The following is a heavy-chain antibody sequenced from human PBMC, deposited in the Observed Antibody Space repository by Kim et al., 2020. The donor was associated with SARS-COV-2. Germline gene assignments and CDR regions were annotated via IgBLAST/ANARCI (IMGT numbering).Heavy chain of an antibody. D-gene: IGHD2-21*02. CDR3: ATSGMTPNAFDI. Sequence: YYADSVKGQFTISRDTSKNTVYLQMNSLRAGDTAVYYCATSGMTPNAFDIWGQGTMVTVSS. V-gene: IGHV3-30*01. J-gene: IGHJ3*02.